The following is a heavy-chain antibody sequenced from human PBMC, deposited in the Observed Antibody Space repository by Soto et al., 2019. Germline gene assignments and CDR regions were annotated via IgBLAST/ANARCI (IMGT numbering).Heavy chain of an antibody. CDR1: GFTFSSYA. Sequence: PGGSLRLSCAASGFTFSSYAMHWVRQAPGKGLEWVAVISYDGSNKYYADSVKGRFTISRDNSKNTLYLQMNSLRAEDTAVYYCARVGTHILTGPDYGMDVWGQGTTVTVSS. V-gene: IGHV3-30-3*01. D-gene: IGHD3-9*01. J-gene: IGHJ6*02. CDR3: ARVGTHILTGPDYGMDV. CDR2: ISYDGSNK.